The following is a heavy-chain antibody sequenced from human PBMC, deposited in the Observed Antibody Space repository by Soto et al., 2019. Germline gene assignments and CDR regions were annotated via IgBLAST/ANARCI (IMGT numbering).Heavy chain of an antibody. Sequence: QVQLQESGPGLVKPSQTLSLTCTVSGGSISSGGYYWSWIRQHPGKGLEWIGYIYYSGSTYYNPSLKRRVTISVDTSKNQFSLKLSSVTAADTAVYYCARGRGVLLWFGELLYPHFDYWGQGTLVTVSS. V-gene: IGHV4-31*03. CDR2: IYYSGST. J-gene: IGHJ4*02. CDR3: ARGRGVLLWFGELLYPHFDY. D-gene: IGHD3-10*01. CDR1: GGSISSGGYY.